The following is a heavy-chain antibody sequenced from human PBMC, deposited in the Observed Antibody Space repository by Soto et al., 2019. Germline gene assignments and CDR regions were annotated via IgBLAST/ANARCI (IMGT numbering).Heavy chain of an antibody. CDR3: ARDEPDQWLVPLLDY. Sequence: GGSLRLSCAASGFTFSSYSMNWVRQAPGKGLEWVSSISSSSSYIYYADSVKGRFTISRDNAKNSLYLQMNSLRAEDTAVYYCARDEPDQWLVPLLDYWGQGTLVTVSS. J-gene: IGHJ4*02. CDR2: ISSSSSYI. V-gene: IGHV3-21*01. CDR1: GFTFSSYS. D-gene: IGHD6-19*01.